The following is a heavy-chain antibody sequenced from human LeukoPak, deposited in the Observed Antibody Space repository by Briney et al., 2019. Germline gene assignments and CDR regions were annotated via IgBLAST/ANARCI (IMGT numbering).Heavy chain of an antibody. CDR1: GFTFSSYS. CDR3: ARTVEWYYDFWSGYPRYYYYMDV. CDR2: ISSSSSTI. V-gene: IGHV3-48*01. D-gene: IGHD3-3*01. J-gene: IGHJ6*03. Sequence: GSLRLSCAASGFTFSSYSMNWVRQAPGKGLEWVSYISSSSSTIYYADSVKGRFTISRDNAKNSLYLQMNSLRAEDTAVYYCARTVEWYYDFWSGYPRYYYYMDVWGKGTTVTVSS.